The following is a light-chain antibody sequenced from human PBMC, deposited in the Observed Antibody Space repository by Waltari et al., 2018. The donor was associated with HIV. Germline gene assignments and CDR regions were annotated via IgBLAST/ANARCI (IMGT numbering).Light chain of an antibody. V-gene: IGLV3-1*01. CDR1: TLGDKY. Sequence: SYVLTQPPSVSVSPGQTATITCSGDTLGDKYACWYQQKPGQSPVLVIHQDTKRPSGIPERFSGSNSGNTATLTISGTQAMDEADYYCQAWDSSTAVVFGGGTRLTVL. J-gene: IGLJ2*01. CDR2: QDT. CDR3: QAWDSSTAVV.